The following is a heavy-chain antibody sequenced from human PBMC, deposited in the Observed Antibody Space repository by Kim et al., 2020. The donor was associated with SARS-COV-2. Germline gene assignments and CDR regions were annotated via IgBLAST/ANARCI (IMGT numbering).Heavy chain of an antibody. J-gene: IGHJ4*02. CDR3: ASRLYTGTYYYFDY. V-gene: IGHV3-74*01. D-gene: IGHD1-26*01. Sequence: YAYSVKGRFTIAREDSKSTLYLQMNSLRAEDTAVYYCASRLYTGTYYYFDYWGQGTLVTVSS.